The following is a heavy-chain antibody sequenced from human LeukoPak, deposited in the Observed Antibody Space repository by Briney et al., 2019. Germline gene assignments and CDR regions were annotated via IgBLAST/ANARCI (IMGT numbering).Heavy chain of an antibody. CDR1: GFTFSLYG. CDR3: AREVGTSRAGLAWFEL. CDR2: VSYDGTNK. J-gene: IGHJ3*01. D-gene: IGHD4/OR15-4a*01. Sequence: PGGSLRLSCAVSGFTFSLYGMHWVRQAPGKGLEWVAVVSYDGTNKFYADSVKGRFTISRDGSKNTLYLQMNSLGVEDTAVYYCAREVGTSRAGLAWFELWGQGTMVTVSS. V-gene: IGHV3-30*03.